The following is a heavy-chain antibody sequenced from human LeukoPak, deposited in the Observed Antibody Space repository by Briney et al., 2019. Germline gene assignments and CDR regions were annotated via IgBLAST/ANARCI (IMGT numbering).Heavy chain of an antibody. CDR2: IYYSGST. CDR1: GGSVSSSSYY. V-gene: IGHV4-39*01. D-gene: IGHD3-22*01. Sequence: PSETLSLTCTVSGGSVSSSSYYWGWIRQPPGKGLEWIGGIYYSGSTYYNPSLKSRVTISVDTSKNQFSLKLSSVTAADTAVYYCARHSAYYYDSSGFDYWGQGTLVTVSS. CDR3: ARHSAYYYDSSGFDY. J-gene: IGHJ4*02.